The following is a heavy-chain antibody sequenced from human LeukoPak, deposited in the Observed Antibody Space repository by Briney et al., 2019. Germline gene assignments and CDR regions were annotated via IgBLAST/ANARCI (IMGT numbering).Heavy chain of an antibody. J-gene: IGHJ4*02. CDR1: GYTFTSYG. CDR3: ARETYSGSYSLDY. V-gene: IGHV1-69*13. Sequence: SVKVSCKASGYTFTSYGISWVRQAPGQGLEWMGGIIPIFGTANYAQKFQGRVTITADESTSTAYMELSSLRSEDTAVYYCARETYSGSYSLDYWGQGTLVTVSS. CDR2: IIPIFGTA. D-gene: IGHD1-26*01.